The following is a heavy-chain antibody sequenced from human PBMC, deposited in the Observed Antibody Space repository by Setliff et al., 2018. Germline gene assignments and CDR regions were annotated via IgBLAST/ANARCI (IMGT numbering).Heavy chain of an antibody. V-gene: IGHV4-39*01. CDR2: MYSSGST. J-gene: IGHJ4*02. Sequence: KSSETLSLTCTVSGGPINSDRYYWGWIRQPPGKGLEWIGSMYSSGSTYYNPSLKSRVTISVDTSQNQFSLKLSSVTAADTAVYYCARLSPYNTGPPFDYWGQGTLVTVSS. CDR1: GGPINSDRYY. D-gene: IGHD2-8*02. CDR3: ARLSPYNTGPPFDY.